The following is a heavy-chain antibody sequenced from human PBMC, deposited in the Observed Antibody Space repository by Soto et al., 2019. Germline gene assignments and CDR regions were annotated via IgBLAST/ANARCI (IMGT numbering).Heavy chain of an antibody. V-gene: IGHV4-61*01. CDR3: ASAMVRVGGFDP. J-gene: IGHJ5*02. Sequence: SETLSLTCTVSGGSVSSGSYYWSWIRQPPGKGLEWIGYIYYSGSTNYNPSLKSRVTISVDTSKNQFSLKLSSVTAADTAVYYCASAMVRVGGFDPWGQGTLVTAPQ. CDR1: GGSVSSGSYY. D-gene: IGHD3-10*01. CDR2: IYYSGST.